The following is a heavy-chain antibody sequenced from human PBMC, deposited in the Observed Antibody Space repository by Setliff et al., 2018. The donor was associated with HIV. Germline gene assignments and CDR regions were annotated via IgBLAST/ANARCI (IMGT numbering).Heavy chain of an antibody. CDR3: ARDRMPMASWVPDK. Sequence: GSLRLSCAASGFSFRSYAVSWVRQAPGKGLEWVSVISGSGDITYYRESVKGRFTVSGDNSNNTVYLQMNSLRAEDTAVYYCARDRMPMASWVPDKWGQGTLVTVSS. J-gene: IGHJ4*02. D-gene: IGHD2-2*01. V-gene: IGHV3-23*01. CDR1: GFSFRSYA. CDR2: ISGSGDIT.